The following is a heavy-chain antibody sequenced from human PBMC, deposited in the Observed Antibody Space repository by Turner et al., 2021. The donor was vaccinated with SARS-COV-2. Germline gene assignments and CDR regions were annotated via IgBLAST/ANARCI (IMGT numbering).Heavy chain of an antibody. Sequence: QLQLQDSGPGRVQPTVTLSLTCSVSGGSLSSSRYYWGWIRQLPGKGREWIGSSYDSGSTYYNPALKSRVTLSVDTSKNQYNLKVRAGTAADTSVYHGETESVADRKYYEKDRDFWGQGTMVTVSS. CDR3: ETESVADRKYYEKDRDF. CDR2: SYDSGST. CDR1: GGSLSSSRYY. D-gene: IGHD2-15*01. J-gene: IGHJ4*03. V-gene: IGHV4-39*01.